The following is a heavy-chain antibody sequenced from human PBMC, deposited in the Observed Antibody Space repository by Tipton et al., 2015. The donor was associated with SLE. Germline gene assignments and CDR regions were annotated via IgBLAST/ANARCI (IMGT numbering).Heavy chain of an antibody. CDR3: ARVGGELFDY. D-gene: IGHD3-10*01. V-gene: IGHV4-39*01. Sequence: TLSLTCTVSGGSISSSSYYWGWIRQPPGKGLEWIGSIYYSGSTYYNPSLKSRVTISVDTYKNQFSLKLSSVTAADTAVYYCARVGGELFDYWGQGTLVTVSS. CDR1: GGSISSSSYY. J-gene: IGHJ4*02. CDR2: IYYSGST.